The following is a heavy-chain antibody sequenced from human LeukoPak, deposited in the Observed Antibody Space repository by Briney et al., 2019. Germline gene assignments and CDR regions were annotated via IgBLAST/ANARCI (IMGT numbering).Heavy chain of an antibody. J-gene: IGHJ2*01. CDR1: GGSISSYY. Sequence: SETLSLTCTVSGGSISSYYWSWIRQPAGKGLEWIGRIYTSGSTNYNPSLKSRVTMSVDTSKNQFSLKLSSVTAADTAVYHCARPNSSGWSRSFWYFDLWGRGTLVTVSP. CDR3: ARPNSSGWSRSFWYFDL. CDR2: IYTSGST. D-gene: IGHD6-19*01. V-gene: IGHV4-4*07.